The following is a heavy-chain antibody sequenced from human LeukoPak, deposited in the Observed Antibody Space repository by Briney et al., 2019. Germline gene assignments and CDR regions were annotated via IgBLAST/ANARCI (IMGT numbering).Heavy chain of an antibody. Sequence: GGSLRLSCAASGFTFSSYWMHWVRQAPGKGLVWVSRISTDGSDTTYADFVKGRFTISRDNAKNTLYLQINSLRPEDTAVYYCARAHHRRVYDYVWGSYPYWGQGTLVTVSS. V-gene: IGHV3-74*01. D-gene: IGHD3-16*02. CDR2: ISTDGSDT. J-gene: IGHJ4*02. CDR3: ARAHHRRVYDYVWGSYPY. CDR1: GFTFSSYW.